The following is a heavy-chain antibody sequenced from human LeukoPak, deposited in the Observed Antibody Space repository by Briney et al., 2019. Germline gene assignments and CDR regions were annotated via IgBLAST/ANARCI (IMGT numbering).Heavy chain of an antibody. D-gene: IGHD6-19*01. CDR1: GGTFSSYA. CDR3: ARSSSGEPNDY. CDR2: IIPILGIA. Sequence: VKVSCKASGGTFSSYAISWVRQAPGQGLEWMGRIIPILGIANYAQKFQGRVTITADKSTSTAYMELSSLRSEDTAVYYCARSSSGEPNDYWGQGTLVTVSS. J-gene: IGHJ4*02. V-gene: IGHV1-69*10.